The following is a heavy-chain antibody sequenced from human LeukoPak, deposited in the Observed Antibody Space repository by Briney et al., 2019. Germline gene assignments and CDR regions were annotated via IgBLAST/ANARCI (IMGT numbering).Heavy chain of an antibody. Sequence: SSETLSLTCTVSGGSISSGGYYWSWIRQHPGKGLEWIGYIYYSGSTYYNPSLKSRVTISVDTSKNQFSLKLSSVTAADTAVYYCARAPRIVVSPHFDYWGQGTLVTVSS. CDR2: IYYSGST. CDR3: ARAPRIVVSPHFDY. V-gene: IGHV4-31*03. J-gene: IGHJ4*02. D-gene: IGHD3-22*01. CDR1: GGSISSGGYY.